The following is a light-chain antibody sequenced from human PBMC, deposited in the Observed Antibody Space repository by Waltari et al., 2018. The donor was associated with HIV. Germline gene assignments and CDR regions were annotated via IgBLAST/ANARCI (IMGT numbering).Light chain of an antibody. V-gene: IGLV3-21*02. Sequence: SYVLTQVPSVSVAPGQAATITCAGNKIGSQTVNWYQQKPGQAPVGVIYDDRDRPSGIPERFSGSTSENTATLTISSVEAGDEADYFCQVWDINSDHPVVFGAGTELTVL. CDR2: DDR. CDR3: QVWDINSDHPVV. J-gene: IGLJ3*02. CDR1: KIGSQT.